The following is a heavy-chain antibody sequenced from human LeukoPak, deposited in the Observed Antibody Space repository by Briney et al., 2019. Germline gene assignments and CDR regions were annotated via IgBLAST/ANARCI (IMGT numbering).Heavy chain of an antibody. Sequence: GASVKVSCKASGYTFTSYYMHWVRQAPGQGLEWMGIINPSGGSTSYAQKFQGRVTMTRDTSISTAYMELSRLRSDDTAVYYCARTDKVTMVRGVMGLGDYWGQGTLVTVSS. CDR1: GYTFTSYY. J-gene: IGHJ4*02. CDR2: INPSGGST. D-gene: IGHD3-10*01. V-gene: IGHV1-46*01. CDR3: ARTDKVTMVRGVMGLGDY.